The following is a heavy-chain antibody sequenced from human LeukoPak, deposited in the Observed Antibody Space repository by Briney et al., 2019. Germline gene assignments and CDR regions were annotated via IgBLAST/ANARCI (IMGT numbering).Heavy chain of an antibody. CDR1: GGSFSGYY. Sequence: ASETLSLTCAVYGGSFSGYYWSWIRQPPGKGLELVGEINHSGSTNFNPSLTSRVTISVDASKNQFTLELISVTAADTAVYYCARGRDYSGQGTLVTVSS. V-gene: IGHV4-34*01. J-gene: IGHJ4*02. CDR3: ARGRDY. CDR2: INHSGST.